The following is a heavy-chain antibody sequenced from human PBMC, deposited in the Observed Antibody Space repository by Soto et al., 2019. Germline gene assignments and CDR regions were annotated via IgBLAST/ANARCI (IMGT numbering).Heavy chain of an antibody. CDR2: LTGSSSNI. J-gene: IGHJ4*02. V-gene: IGHV3-23*01. D-gene: IGHD3-10*01. CDR3: ANGRATYGLLTHDY. CDR1: GFSFRNYA. Sequence: GVLRLSCAASGFSFRNYAMSWVRQAPGKGLEWISTLTGSSSNIYYADSVKGRFAISRDNSRNTLYLQMNSLTAEDTAVYYCANGRATYGLLTHDYWGQGTLVTVSS.